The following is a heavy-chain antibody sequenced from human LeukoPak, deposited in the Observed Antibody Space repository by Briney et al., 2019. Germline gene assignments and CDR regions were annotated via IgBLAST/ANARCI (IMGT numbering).Heavy chain of an antibody. CDR3: ARDVPSWPHNYYGSGIFDY. CDR2: ISSSSSYI. Sequence: PGGSLRLSCAASGFTFSSYSMNWVRQAPGKGLEWVSSISSSSSYIYYADSVKGRFTISRDNAKNSLYLQMNSLRAEDTAVYYCARDVPSWPHNYYGSGIFDYWGQGTLVTVSS. V-gene: IGHV3-21*01. J-gene: IGHJ4*02. CDR1: GFTFSSYS. D-gene: IGHD3-10*01.